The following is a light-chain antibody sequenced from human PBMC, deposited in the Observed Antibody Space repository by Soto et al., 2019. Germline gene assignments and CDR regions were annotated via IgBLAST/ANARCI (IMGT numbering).Light chain of an antibody. V-gene: IGLV1-40*01. CDR2: RNS. Sequence: QLVLTQPPSVSGAPGQRVSISCTGSSSNIGAGFDVHWYQQLPGTAPKLLIYRNSNRPSGVPDRFSGSKSGTSASLAITGLQAEDEADYYCQSYDSSLSAFVVFGGGTKLTVL. CDR1: SSNIGAGFD. CDR3: QSYDSSLSAFVV. J-gene: IGLJ2*01.